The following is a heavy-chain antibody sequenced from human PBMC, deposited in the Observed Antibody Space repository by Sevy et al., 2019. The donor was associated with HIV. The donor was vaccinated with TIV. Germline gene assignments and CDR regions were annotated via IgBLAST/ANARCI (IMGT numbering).Heavy chain of an antibody. CDR3: ARGTGYFDYYMDV. Sequence: SETLSLTCTVSGGSISSYYWSWIRQPPGKGLEWIGYIYYSGSTNYNPSLKSRVTISVDTSKNQFSLKLSSVTAADTAVYYCARGTGYFDYYMDVWGKGTTVTVSS. CDR2: IYYSGST. J-gene: IGHJ6*03. CDR1: GGSISSYY. V-gene: IGHV4-59*01. D-gene: IGHD3-9*01.